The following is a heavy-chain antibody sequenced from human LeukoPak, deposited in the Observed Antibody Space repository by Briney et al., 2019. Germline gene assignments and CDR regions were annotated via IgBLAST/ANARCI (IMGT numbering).Heavy chain of an antibody. Sequence: GGSLRLSCAASGFTFSSHAMSWVRQAPGKGLEWVSAISGSGGSTYYADSVKGRFTISRDNSKNTLYLQMNSLRAEDTAVYYCAKGPYYDILTGYGYFDYWGQGTLVTVSS. CDR2: ISGSGGST. CDR1: GFTFSSHA. D-gene: IGHD3-9*01. V-gene: IGHV3-23*01. CDR3: AKGPYYDILTGYGYFDY. J-gene: IGHJ4*02.